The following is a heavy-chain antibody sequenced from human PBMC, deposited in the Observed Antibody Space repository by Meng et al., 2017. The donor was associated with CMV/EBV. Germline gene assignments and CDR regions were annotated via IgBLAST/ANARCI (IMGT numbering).Heavy chain of an antibody. CDR2: IYYSGST. Sequence: LQLQESGPGLVKPSETLSLTCTVSGGSISSSSYYWGWIRQPPGKGLEWIGSIYYSGSTYYNPSLKSRVTISVDTSKNQFSLKLSSVTAADTAVYYCARGVVTMIVVYDPWGQGTLVTVSS. D-gene: IGHD3-22*01. V-gene: IGHV4-39*07. J-gene: IGHJ5*02. CDR1: GGSISSSSYY. CDR3: ARGVVTMIVVYDP.